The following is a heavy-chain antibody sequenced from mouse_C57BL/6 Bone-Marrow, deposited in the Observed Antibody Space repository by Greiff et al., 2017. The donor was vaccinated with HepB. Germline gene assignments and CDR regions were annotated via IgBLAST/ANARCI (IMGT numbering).Heavy chain of an antibody. CDR1: GYTFTDYY. J-gene: IGHJ4*01. Sequence: EVQLQQSGPELVKPGASVKISCKASGYTFTDYYMNWVKQSHGKSLEWIGDINPNNGGTSYNQKFKGKATLTVDKSSSTAYMELRSLTSEDSAVYYCAREALYDGYYERDAMDYWGQGTSVTVSS. V-gene: IGHV1-26*01. CDR3: AREALYDGYYERDAMDY. CDR2: INPNNGGT. D-gene: IGHD2-3*01.